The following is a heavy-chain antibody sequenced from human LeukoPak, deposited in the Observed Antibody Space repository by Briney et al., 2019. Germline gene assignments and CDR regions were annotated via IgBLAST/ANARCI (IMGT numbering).Heavy chain of an antibody. CDR2: ISSSGSTI. D-gene: IGHD6-13*01. CDR1: GFTFSDYY. V-gene: IGHV3-11*01. Sequence: PGGSLRLSCAASGFTFSDYYMSWIRQAPGKGLEWVSYISSSGSTIYYADSVKGRFTISRDNAKNSLYLQMNSLRAEDTAVYYCARDQYSSSWYGAHAFDIWGQGTMVTVSS. CDR3: ARDQYSSSWYGAHAFDI. J-gene: IGHJ3*02.